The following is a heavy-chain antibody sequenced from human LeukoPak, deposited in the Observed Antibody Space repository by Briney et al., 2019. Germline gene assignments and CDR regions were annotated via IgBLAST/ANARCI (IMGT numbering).Heavy chain of an antibody. CDR2: IKSETDGGTT. D-gene: IGHD3-22*01. CDR1: GFTFSNAW. J-gene: IGHJ4*02. V-gene: IGHV3-15*01. Sequence: PGESLRLSCVASGFTFSNAWMSWVRQAPGKGLEWVGHIKSETDGGTTDYAAPVKGRFSISRDDSRDTLYLQMNSLEADDTAVYYCTKYDTSVNFDYWGQGTLVTVSS. CDR3: TKYDTSVNFDY.